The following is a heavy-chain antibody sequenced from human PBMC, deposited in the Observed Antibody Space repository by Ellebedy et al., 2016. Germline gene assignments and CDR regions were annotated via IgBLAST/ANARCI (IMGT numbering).Heavy chain of an antibody. V-gene: IGHV3-23*01. Sequence: GESLKISCAASGFTFSRYAMTWVRQAPGKGLEWVSAISGSGGNTYYAESVKGRFTISRDNAKNSLYLQMNSLRAEDTAVYYCAIMITFGGVIDLDYWGQGTLVTVSS. J-gene: IGHJ4*02. CDR2: ISGSGGNT. D-gene: IGHD3-16*01. CDR1: GFTFSRYA. CDR3: AIMITFGGVIDLDY.